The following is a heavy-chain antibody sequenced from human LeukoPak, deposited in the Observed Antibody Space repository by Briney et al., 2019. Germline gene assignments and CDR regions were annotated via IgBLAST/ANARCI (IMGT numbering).Heavy chain of an antibody. CDR1: GYTFTGYY. V-gene: IGHV1-2*02. D-gene: IGHD5-24*01. CDR2: INPNSGGT. Sequence: ASVKVSCKASGYTFTGYYMHWVRQAPRQGLEWMGWINPNSGGTNYAQKLQGRVTMTTDTSTSTAYMELRSLRSDDTAVYYCARDREEMATTGDYWGQGTLVTVSS. J-gene: IGHJ4*02. CDR3: ARDREEMATTGDY.